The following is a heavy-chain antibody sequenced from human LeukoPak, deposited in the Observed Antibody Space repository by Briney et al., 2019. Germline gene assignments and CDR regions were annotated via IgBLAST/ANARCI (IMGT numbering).Heavy chain of an antibody. Sequence: GASVKVSCKASGGTFSSYAISWVRQAPGQGLEWMGGIIPIFGTANYAQKFQGRVTITADESTSTAYMELRSLRSDDTAVYYCARDRFDWLGLDYWGQGTLVTVSS. CDR2: IIPIFGTA. V-gene: IGHV1-69*13. J-gene: IGHJ4*02. CDR3: ARDRFDWLGLDY. D-gene: IGHD3-9*01. CDR1: GGTFSSYA.